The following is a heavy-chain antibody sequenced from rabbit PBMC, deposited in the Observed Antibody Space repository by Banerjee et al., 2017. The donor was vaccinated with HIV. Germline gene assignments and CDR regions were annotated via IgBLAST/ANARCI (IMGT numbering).Heavy chain of an antibody. CDR1: GFSFSSGYD. V-gene: IGHV1S40*01. CDR3: ARYSPTGDFLGAFDP. D-gene: IGHD2-1*01. Sequence: QSLEESGGDLVKPEGSLTLTCKASGFSFSSGYDMCWVRQAPGKGLEWIACIVPGSSSTYYASWAKGRFTISSTSSTTATLQMTSLTAADTATYFCARYSPTGDFLGAFDPWGQGTLVTVS. J-gene: IGHJ2*01. CDR2: IVPGSSST.